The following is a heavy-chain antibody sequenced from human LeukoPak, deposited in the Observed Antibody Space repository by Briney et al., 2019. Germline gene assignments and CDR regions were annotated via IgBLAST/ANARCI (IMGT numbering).Heavy chain of an antibody. CDR2: INYSGST. CDR3: ARDKDKKGDGLDV. V-gene: IGHV4-30-4*01. CDR1: GGSITSRDSS. J-gene: IGHJ6*02. Sequence: SETLSLTCTVSGGSITSRDSSGSWIRQPPGKGLEWIGYINYSGSTSYNPSLKSRVTISVDTSKNQFSLKLSSVTAADTAVYYCARDKDKKGDGLDVWGQGTTVTVSS.